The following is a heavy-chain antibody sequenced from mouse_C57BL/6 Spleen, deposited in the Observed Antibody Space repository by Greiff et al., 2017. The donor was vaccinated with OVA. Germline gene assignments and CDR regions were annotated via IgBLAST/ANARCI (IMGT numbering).Heavy chain of an antibody. CDR1: GYAFSSSW. Sequence: QVQLQQSGPELVKPGASVKISCKASGYAFSSSWMNWVKQRPGKGLEWIGRIYPGDGDTNYNGKFKGKGTLTADKSSSTAYMQLSSLTSEDSAVYFCARGWDFDYWGQGTTLTVSS. J-gene: IGHJ2*01. D-gene: IGHD3-3*01. V-gene: IGHV1-82*01. CDR3: ARGWDFDY. CDR2: IYPGDGDT.